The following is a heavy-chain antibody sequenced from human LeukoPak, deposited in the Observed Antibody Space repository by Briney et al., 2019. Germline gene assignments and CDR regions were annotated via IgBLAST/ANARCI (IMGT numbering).Heavy chain of an antibody. CDR1: GFTFSGYG. CDR2: IAFDGSRK. V-gene: IGHV3-30*03. J-gene: IGHJ5*02. CDR3: TRYDSSRFDP. Sequence: GRSLRLSCAASGFTFSGYGMHWVRQAPGKGLEWVTGIAFDGSRKHYADSEKGRFTISRDNSRNTMDLQMNSLRVEDTAVYHCTRYDSSRFDPWGQGTLVIVSS. D-gene: IGHD3-3*01.